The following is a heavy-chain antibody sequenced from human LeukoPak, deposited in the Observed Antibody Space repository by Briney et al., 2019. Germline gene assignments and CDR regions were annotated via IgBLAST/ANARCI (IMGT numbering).Heavy chain of an antibody. CDR3: TTDDQNPYSSGWYFDN. CDR2: IKSKTDGGIT. J-gene: IGHJ4*02. Sequence: GGSLSLSCAASGFTFSNAWMSWVRQAAGRGREWVGCIKSKTDGGITDYAAPVTGRFTISRDDSKNTLYLQMNSLKTEDTAVYYWTTDDQNPYSSGWYFDNWGQGTLVTVSS. CDR1: GFTFSNAW. D-gene: IGHD6-19*01. V-gene: IGHV3-15*01.